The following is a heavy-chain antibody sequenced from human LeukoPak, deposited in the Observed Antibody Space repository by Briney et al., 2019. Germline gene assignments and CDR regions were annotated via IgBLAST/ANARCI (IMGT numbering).Heavy chain of an antibody. CDR1: GGSLSSYY. V-gene: IGHV4-59*01. D-gene: IGHD3-9*01. CDR3: AKTYYDILTGYGGPYYMDV. Sequence: SETLSLTCTVSGGSLSSYYWSWIRQPPGKGLEWIGYIYYSGSTNYNPSLKSRVTISVDTSKNQFSLKLSSVTAADTAVYYCAKTYYDILTGYGGPYYMDVWGKGTTVTVSS. CDR2: IYYSGST. J-gene: IGHJ6*03.